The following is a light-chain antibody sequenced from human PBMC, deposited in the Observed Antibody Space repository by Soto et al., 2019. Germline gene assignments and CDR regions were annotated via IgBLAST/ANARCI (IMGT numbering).Light chain of an antibody. CDR2: SNY. V-gene: IGLV1-44*01. CDR3: AAWDDGLNGWV. J-gene: IGLJ3*02. CDR1: TSNIGSYT. Sequence: QSALTQPPSASGTPGQRVTVSCSGSTSNIGSYTVNWFQQLPGTAPKLLIYSNYHRPSGVPDRFSGSKSGTSASLAISGLQSEDEAHYYCAAWDDGLNGWVFGGGTKLTVL.